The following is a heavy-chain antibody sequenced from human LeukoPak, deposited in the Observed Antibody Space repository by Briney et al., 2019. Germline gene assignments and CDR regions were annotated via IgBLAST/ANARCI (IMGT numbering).Heavy chain of an antibody. CDR3: AVGLIVGATTFDY. Sequence: GASVKVSCKASGFTFTGYYMHWVRQAPGQGLEWMGWINPNSGGTNYAQKFQGRVTMTRDTSISTAYMELSRLRSDDTAVYYCAVGLIVGATTFDYWGQGTLVTVSS. CDR2: INPNSGGT. CDR1: GFTFTGYY. V-gene: IGHV1-2*02. J-gene: IGHJ4*02. D-gene: IGHD1-26*01.